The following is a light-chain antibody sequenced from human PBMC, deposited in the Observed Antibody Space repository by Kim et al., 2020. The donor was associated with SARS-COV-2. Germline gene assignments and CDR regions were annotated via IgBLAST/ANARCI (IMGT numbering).Light chain of an antibody. Sequence: VTPKEKATITCRASQSIGSSLHWYQQKPDQSPKLLIKYASQSFSGVPSRFSGSGSGTDFTLTINSLEVEDAATYYCHQSSSIPYSFGQGTKLEI. CDR3: HQSSSIPYS. CDR1: QSIGSS. J-gene: IGKJ2*03. V-gene: IGKV6-21*01. CDR2: YAS.